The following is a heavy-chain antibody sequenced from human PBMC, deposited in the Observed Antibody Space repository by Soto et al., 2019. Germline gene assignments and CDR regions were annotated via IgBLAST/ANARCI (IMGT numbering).Heavy chain of an antibody. J-gene: IGHJ4*02. CDR2: IYPGDSDT. V-gene: IGHV5-51*01. CDR1: GYSFTSYW. CDR3: AADRKIVGTIGAFDF. D-gene: IGHD1-26*01. Sequence: GESLKTSGKGSGYSFTSYWIGWVRQMPGKGLEWMGIIYPGDSDTRYSPSFQGQVTISADKSITTAYLQWTSLRSEDTAVYFCAADRKIVGTIGAFDFWGQGTLVTVSS.